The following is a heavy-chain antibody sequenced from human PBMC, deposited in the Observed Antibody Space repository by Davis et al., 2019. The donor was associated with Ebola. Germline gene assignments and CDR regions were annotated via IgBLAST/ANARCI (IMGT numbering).Heavy chain of an antibody. J-gene: IGHJ5*02. CDR1: GGSINTDY. CDR2: ISYSGST. CDR3: ARVNYDFWSGYYSDNWFDP. V-gene: IGHV4-59*01. Sequence: MPSEILSLTCTVSGGSINTDYWSWIRQPPGKGLEWIGYISYSGSTNYNPSLKSRVTISVDTSKNQFSLKLSSVTAADTAVYYCARVNYDFWSGYYSDNWFDPWGQGTLVTVSS. D-gene: IGHD3-3*01.